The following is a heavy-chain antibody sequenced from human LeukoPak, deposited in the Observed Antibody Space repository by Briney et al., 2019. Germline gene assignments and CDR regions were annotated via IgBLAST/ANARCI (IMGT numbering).Heavy chain of an antibody. CDR3: ARDYSGSYTH. CDR2: IHPNSGDT. V-gene: IGHV1-2*06. CDR1: GYTFTDYY. D-gene: IGHD1-26*01. J-gene: IGHJ4*02. Sequence: ASVKVSCKASGYTFTDYYIHWVRQAPAQGLEWMGLIHPNSGDTYYAQKFRGRVTMTRDTSITTAYMELDRLTSDDTAVYYCARDYSGSYTHWAQGTLVTISS.